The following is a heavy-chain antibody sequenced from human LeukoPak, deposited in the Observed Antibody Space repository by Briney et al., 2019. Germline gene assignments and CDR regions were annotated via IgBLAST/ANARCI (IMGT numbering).Heavy chain of an antibody. CDR2: INHGGST. CDR3: ARFDYVWETHGMDAFDI. CDR1: GYSIRNGYS. V-gene: IGHV4-38-2*01. D-gene: IGHD3-16*01. J-gene: IGHJ3*02. Sequence: SETLSLTCGVSGYSIRNGYSWGSIRQPPGKGLEWIGSINHGGSTTYNPSLRSRVTISLVTSKNALSLKLTSVAAAAAAAYYCARFDYVWETHGMDAFDIWGHGTMVTVSS.